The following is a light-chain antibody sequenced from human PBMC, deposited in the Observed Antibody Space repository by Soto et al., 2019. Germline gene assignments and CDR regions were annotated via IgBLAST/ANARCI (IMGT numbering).Light chain of an antibody. CDR2: KAS. CDR1: QTISSW. J-gene: IGKJ1*01. Sequence: DSPISQSPTTLSRSVEDRVTITCRASQTISSWLAWYQQKPGKAPKLLIYKASTLKSGVPSRFSGSGSGTEFTLTISSLQPDDFATYYCQHYNSYSEACGQGTKVDI. CDR3: QHYNSYSEA. V-gene: IGKV1-5*03.